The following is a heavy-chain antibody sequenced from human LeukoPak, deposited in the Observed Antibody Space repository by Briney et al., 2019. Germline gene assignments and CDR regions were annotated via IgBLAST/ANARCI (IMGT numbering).Heavy chain of an antibody. CDR2: INHSGST. J-gene: IGHJ6*02. V-gene: IGHV4-34*01. CDR1: GGSFSGYY. Sequence: SETLFLTCAVYGGSFSGYYWSWIRQPPGKGLEWIGEINHSGSTNYNPSLKSRVTISVDTSKNQFSLKLSSVTAADTAVYYCARGKYSSGWYPPRPYYYYGMDVWGQGTTVTVSS. CDR3: ARGKYSSGWYPPRPYYYYGMDV. D-gene: IGHD6-13*01.